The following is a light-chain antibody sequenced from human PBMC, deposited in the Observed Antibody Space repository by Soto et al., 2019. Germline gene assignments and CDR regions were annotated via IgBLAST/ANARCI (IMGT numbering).Light chain of an antibody. CDR3: QQSYSSPQT. CDR2: DAS. V-gene: IGKV3-15*01. CDR1: HRVNTY. J-gene: IGKJ1*01. Sequence: EILMTQSPATLSVSPGEGATLSCRASHRVNTYLAWYQQRPGQAPRLLIYDASTRATGIPARFSGSGSGTEFTLTISSLQPEDFAISYCQQSYSSPQTFGQGTKVDIK.